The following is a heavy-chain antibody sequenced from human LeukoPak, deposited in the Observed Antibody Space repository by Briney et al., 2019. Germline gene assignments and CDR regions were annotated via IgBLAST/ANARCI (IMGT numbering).Heavy chain of an antibody. J-gene: IGHJ4*02. CDR1: GFTFNSYA. V-gene: IGHV3-23*01. CDR3: AKDLGRYRNNYFDY. Sequence: PGGSLRLSCAASGFTFNSYATSWVRQAPEKGLEWVATISGSGGGTYYADSVKGRFTISRDDSKNTLYLQMNSLRAENTAVYYCAKDLGRYRNNYFDYWGQGTLVTVSS. D-gene: IGHD1-26*01. CDR2: ISGSGGGT.